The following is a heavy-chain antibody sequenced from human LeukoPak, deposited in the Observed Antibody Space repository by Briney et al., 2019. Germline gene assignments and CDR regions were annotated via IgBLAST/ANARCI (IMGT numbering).Heavy chain of an antibody. CDR3: AKYGSAMLPSHFDY. V-gene: IGHV3-23*01. J-gene: IGHJ4*02. Sequence: GGSLRLSCAASGFTFRDYSMNWVRQAPGKGLEWVSAISGSGGSTYYADSVKGRFTISRDNSKNTLYLQMNSLRAEDTAVYYCAKYGSAMLPSHFDYWGQGTLVTVSS. CDR2: ISGSGGST. CDR1: GFTFRDYS. D-gene: IGHD5-18*01.